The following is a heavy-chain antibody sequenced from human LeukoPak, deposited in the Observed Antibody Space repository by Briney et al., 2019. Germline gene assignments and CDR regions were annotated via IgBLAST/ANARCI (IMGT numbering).Heavy chain of an antibody. V-gene: IGHV3-48*02. CDR2: ITASGTAM. CDR1: GFTFSSYS. CDR3: ASSGSYRFDY. J-gene: IGHJ4*02. Sequence: GGSLRLSCAASGFTFSSYSMNWVRQAPGKGLEWVSRITASGTAMFYADSVKGRFTISRDNAKNSLYLQMNSLRDEDTAVYYCASSGSYRFDYWGQGTLVTVSS. D-gene: IGHD1-26*01.